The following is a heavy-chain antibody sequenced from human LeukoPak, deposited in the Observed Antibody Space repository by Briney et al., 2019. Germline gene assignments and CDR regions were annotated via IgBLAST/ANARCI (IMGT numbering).Heavy chain of an antibody. J-gene: IGHJ4*02. V-gene: IGHV4-30-2*01. Sequence: TLSLTCAVSGGSVSSGGYSWSWIRQPPGKGLEWIGYIYDSGSTYYNPSLKSRVTISLDRSKNQFSLKLTSVTAADTAVYYCARYGGSGTYFFDYWGQGTLVTVSS. CDR3: ARYGGSGTYFFDY. CDR1: GGSVSSGGYS. D-gene: IGHD3-10*01. CDR2: IYDSGST.